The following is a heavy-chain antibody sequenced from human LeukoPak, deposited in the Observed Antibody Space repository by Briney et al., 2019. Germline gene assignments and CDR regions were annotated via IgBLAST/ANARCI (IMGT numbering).Heavy chain of an antibody. CDR2: INPSGGST. Sequence: ASVKVSCKASGYTFTNYYMHWVRQAPGQGLEWMVIINPSGGSTSSAQKFQGRVTMTRDTSTNTVYMELRSLTSEDTAMYYCATAVTPHGCFDPWGQGTLVTVSS. D-gene: IGHD4-17*01. CDR1: GYTFTNYY. CDR3: ATAVTPHGCFDP. V-gene: IGHV1-46*01. J-gene: IGHJ5*02.